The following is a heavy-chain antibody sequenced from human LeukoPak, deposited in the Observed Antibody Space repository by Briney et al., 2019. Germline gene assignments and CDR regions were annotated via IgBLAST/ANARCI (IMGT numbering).Heavy chain of an antibody. J-gene: IGHJ5*02. CDR2: IYSGGST. Sequence: GGSLRLSCAASGFTVSSNYMSWVRQAPVKGLEWVSVIYSGGSTYYADSVKGRFTISRDNSKNTLYLQMNSLRAEDTAVYYCARQIYGDYISKDNWFDPWGQGTLVTVSS. CDR1: GFTVSSNY. D-gene: IGHD4-17*01. CDR3: ARQIYGDYISKDNWFDP. V-gene: IGHV3-66*02.